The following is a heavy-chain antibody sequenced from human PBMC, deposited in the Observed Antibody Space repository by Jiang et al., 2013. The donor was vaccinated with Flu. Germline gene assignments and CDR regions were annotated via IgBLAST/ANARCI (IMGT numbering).Heavy chain of an antibody. CDR2: SGQNGNT. V-gene: IGHV1-18*01. CDR3: ARDSPVMIRGVINWFDP. D-gene: IGHD3-10*01. Sequence: SGQNGNTKSAQKFQGRVTMTTDTSTSTAYMELRGLRSDDTAVYYCARDSPVMIRGVINWFDPWGQGTLVTVSS. J-gene: IGHJ5*02.